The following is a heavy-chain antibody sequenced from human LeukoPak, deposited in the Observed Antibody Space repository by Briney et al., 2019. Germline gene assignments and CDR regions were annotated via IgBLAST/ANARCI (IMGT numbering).Heavy chain of an antibody. D-gene: IGHD2-2*01. J-gene: IGHJ5*02. Sequence: GASVKVSCKASGYIFSSYGISWVRQAPGQGLEWMGWISGYSGNTKYPQRLQGRVSMTTDTSTSTAYMELRSLRSDDTAVYYCARDSLDCSTTSCHSFDPWGQGTLVTVSS. CDR2: ISGYSGNT. V-gene: IGHV1-18*01. CDR1: GYIFSSYG. CDR3: ARDSLDCSTTSCHSFDP.